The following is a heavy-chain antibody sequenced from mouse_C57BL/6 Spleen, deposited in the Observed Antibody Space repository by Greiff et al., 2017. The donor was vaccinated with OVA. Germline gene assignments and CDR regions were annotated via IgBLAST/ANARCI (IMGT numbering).Heavy chain of an antibody. J-gene: IGHJ2*01. CDR1: GFTFSSYG. Sequence: SGGDLVKPGASLKLSCEASGFTFSSYGMSWVRQTPDKSLEWVATISSGGSYTYYPDSVKGRFTISRDNAKNTLYLQMSSLKSEDTAMYYCARQYDGYYGYFDYWGQGTTLTVSS. V-gene: IGHV5-6*01. CDR2: ISSGGSYT. D-gene: IGHD2-3*01. CDR3: ARQYDGYYGYFDY.